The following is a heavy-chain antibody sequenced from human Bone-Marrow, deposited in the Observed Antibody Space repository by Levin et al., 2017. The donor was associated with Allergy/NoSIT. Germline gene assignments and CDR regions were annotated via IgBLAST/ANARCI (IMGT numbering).Heavy chain of an antibody. CDR2: IKRKSDDGTR. Sequence: PGGSLRLSCAASGFTFSNAWMNWVRQAPGKGLEWVGHIKRKSDDGTRDYAAPVKGRFTISRDDSKNTLYLQMNSLKTEDTAVYYCTTYYKNEDGYGGTVDAFDIWGQGTMVSVSS. V-gene: IGHV3-15*01. CDR1: GFTFSNAW. J-gene: IGHJ3*02. CDR3: TTYYKNEDGYGGTVDAFDI. D-gene: IGHD4-23*01.